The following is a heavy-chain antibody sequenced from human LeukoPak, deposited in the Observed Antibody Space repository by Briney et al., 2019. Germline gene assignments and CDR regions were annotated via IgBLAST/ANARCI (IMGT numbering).Heavy chain of an antibody. Sequence: GGSLRLSCAASGFTFSTYSMNWVRQAPGKGLEWVSSISSSSSYIYYADSVKGRFTISRDNAKNSLYLQMNSLRAEDTAVYYCASDPRALRLQSYYYYYYMDVWGKGTTVTVSS. CDR1: GFTFSTYS. CDR3: ASDPRALRLQSYYYYYYMDV. D-gene: IGHD5-12*01. CDR2: ISSSSSYI. J-gene: IGHJ6*03. V-gene: IGHV3-21*01.